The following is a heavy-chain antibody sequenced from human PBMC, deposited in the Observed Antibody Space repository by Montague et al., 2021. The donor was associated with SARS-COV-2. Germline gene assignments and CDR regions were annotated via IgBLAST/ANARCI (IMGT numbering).Heavy chain of an antibody. CDR3: SSRYDRSSYYSYYFDH. CDR1: GFPFGDYS. D-gene: IGHD3-22*01. V-gene: IGHV3-21*01. Sequence: SLRLSCAASGFPFGDYSMNWVRQAPGTGLEWVSSISSSSSHIFYADSVKGRFTISRDNAKNSLFLQMDSLRADDTAVYYCSSRYDRSSYYSYYFDHWGQGTLVTVSS. CDR2: ISSSSSHI. J-gene: IGHJ4*02.